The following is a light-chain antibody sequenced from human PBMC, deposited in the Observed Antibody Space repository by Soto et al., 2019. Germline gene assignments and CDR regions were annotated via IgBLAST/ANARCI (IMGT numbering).Light chain of an antibody. CDR3: SSYTSSSTLV. Sequence: SALTQPASVSGSPGQSITISCTGTSNDVGGYNYVSWYQQHPGKAPKLMIYEVSNRPSGVSNRFSGSKSGNTASLTISGLQAEDEADYYCSSYTSSSTLVFGTGTKVTVL. J-gene: IGLJ1*01. V-gene: IGLV2-14*01. CDR2: EVS. CDR1: SNDVGGYNY.